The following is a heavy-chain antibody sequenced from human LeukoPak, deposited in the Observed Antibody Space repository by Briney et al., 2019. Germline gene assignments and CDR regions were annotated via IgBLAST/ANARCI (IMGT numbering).Heavy chain of an antibody. J-gene: IGHJ4*02. V-gene: IGHV1-69*05. CDR3: ARTVSKWELLPIDY. D-gene: IGHD1-26*01. CDR2: TIPIFGTA. CDR1: GGTFSSYA. Sequence: GASVKVSCKASGGTFSSYAISWVRQAPGQGLEWMGGTIPIFGTANYAQKFQGRVTITTDESTSTAYMELSSLRSEDTAVYYCARTVSKWELLPIDYWGQGTLVTVSS.